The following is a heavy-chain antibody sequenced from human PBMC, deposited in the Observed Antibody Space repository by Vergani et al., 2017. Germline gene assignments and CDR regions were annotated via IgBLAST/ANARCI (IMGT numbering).Heavy chain of an antibody. J-gene: IGHJ4*02. CDR2: IIPILGTA. D-gene: IGHD2-2*02. CDR1: GGTFSSYA. V-gene: IGHV1-69*01. Sequence: QVQLVQSGAEVKKPGSSVKVSCKASGGTFSSYAISWVRQAPGQGLEWMGGIIPILGTANYAQKFQGRVTITADESTSTAYMELSSLRSEDTAVYYCASRYCSSTSCYTDYFDYWGQGTLVTVSS. CDR3: ASRYCSSTSCYTDYFDY.